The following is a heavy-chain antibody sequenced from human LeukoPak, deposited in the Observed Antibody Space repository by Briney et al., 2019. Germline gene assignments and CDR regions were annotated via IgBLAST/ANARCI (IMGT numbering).Heavy chain of an antibody. Sequence: GGSLRLSCAASEFTFSTHAMGWVRQAAGKGLEWVSTISGSGGITHYADSVKGRFTISRDNSKNTLFLQMSGLRAEDTAVYYCARGGGVRSTIRGAVDYWGQGTLVTVSS. CDR3: ARGGGVRSTIRGAVDY. D-gene: IGHD2-8*02. V-gene: IGHV3-23*01. CDR1: EFTFSTHA. CDR2: ISGSGGIT. J-gene: IGHJ4*02.